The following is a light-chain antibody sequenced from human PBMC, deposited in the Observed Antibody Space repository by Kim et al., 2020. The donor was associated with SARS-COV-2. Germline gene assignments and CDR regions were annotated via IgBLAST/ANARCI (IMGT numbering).Light chain of an antibody. CDR2: RDS. CDR3: QVWDSSTAGV. CDR1: NSGSKN. V-gene: IGLV3-9*01. Sequence: VALGQTARITCGGNNSGSKNVHGYQQKPGQAPVLVIYRDSNRPSGIPERFSGSNSGNTATLTISRAQAGDEADYYCQVWDSSTAGVFGGGTQLTVL. J-gene: IGLJ3*02.